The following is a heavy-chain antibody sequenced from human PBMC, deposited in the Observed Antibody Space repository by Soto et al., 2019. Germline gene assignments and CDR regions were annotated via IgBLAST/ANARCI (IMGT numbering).Heavy chain of an antibody. D-gene: IGHD3-3*01. CDR3: ARIGGVTIFGVVTPLYYFDY. CDR1: GYTFTTYG. Sequence: ASVKVSCKASGYTFTTYGISWVRQAPGQGLEWMGWISAYNGNTNYAQKLQGRVTMTTDTSTSTGYMELRSLRSDDTAVYYCARIGGVTIFGVVTPLYYFDYWGQGTLVTVSS. V-gene: IGHV1-18*01. CDR2: ISAYNGNT. J-gene: IGHJ4*02.